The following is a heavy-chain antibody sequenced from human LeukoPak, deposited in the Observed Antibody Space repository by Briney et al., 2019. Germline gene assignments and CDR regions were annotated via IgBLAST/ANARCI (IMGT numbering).Heavy chain of an antibody. Sequence: GGSLRLSCAASGFTFSSYAMHWVRQAPGKGLEWVAVISYDGSNKYYADSVKGRFTISRDNAKNSLYLQMNSLRAEDTAVYYCARADRVSSGWWLPGWGQGTLVTVSS. J-gene: IGHJ4*02. D-gene: IGHD6-19*01. CDR3: ARADRVSSGWWLPG. V-gene: IGHV3-30-3*01. CDR1: GFTFSSYA. CDR2: ISYDGSNK.